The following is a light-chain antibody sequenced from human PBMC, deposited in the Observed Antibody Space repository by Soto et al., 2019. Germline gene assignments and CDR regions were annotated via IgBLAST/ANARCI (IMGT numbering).Light chain of an antibody. CDR3: QSYDSSLSGPNV. J-gene: IGLJ1*01. CDR2: GNS. CDR1: SSNIGAGYD. V-gene: IGLV1-40*01. Sequence: QSALAQPPPVSGAPGQRVTISCTGRSSNIGAGYDVHWYQQLPGTAPKLLIYGNSNRPSGVPDRFSGSKSGTSASLAITGLQAEDEADYYCQSYDSSLSGPNVFGTGTKVTVL.